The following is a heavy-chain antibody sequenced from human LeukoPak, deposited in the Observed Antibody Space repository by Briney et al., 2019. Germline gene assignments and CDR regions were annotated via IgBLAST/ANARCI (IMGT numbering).Heavy chain of an antibody. CDR3: AREDYGDYFGAFDI. CDR2: IYYSGST. CDR1: GGSISSSSYY. J-gene: IGHJ3*02. V-gene: IGHV4-39*07. Sequence: PSETLSLTCTVSGGSISSSSYYWGWIRQPPGKGLEWIGSIYYSGSTYYNPSLKSRVTISVDTSKNQFSLKLSSVTAADTAVYYCAREDYGDYFGAFDIWGQGTMVTVSS. D-gene: IGHD4-17*01.